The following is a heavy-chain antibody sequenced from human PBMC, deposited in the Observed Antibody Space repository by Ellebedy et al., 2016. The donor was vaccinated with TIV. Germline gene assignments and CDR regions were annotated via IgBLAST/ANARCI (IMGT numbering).Heavy chain of an antibody. CDR2: ISHDGKNK. CDR1: GFSFSVNG. D-gene: IGHD6-13*01. V-gene: IGHV3-30*18. J-gene: IGHJ6*02. CDR3: AKDRGSRSANYVSPMDI. Sequence: GESLKISCKGSGFSFSVNGMHWVRQAPGKGLEWVAFISHDGKNKLYADSVKGRVTISRDNSESTVHLQMDSLTVEDTGVYYCAKDRGSRSANYVSPMDIWGQGTTVTASS.